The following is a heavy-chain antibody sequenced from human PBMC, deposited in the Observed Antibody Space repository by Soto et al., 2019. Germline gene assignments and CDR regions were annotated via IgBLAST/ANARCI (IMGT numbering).Heavy chain of an antibody. CDR3: ARESEDLTSNFDD. Sequence: GGSLRLSCAASGFTFTRYSMNWVRQAPGKGLEWVSSISSTTNYIYYGDSMKGRFTISRDNAKNSLYLEMNSLRAEDTAVYYCARESEDLTSNFDDWGQGTLVTVSS. V-gene: IGHV3-21*06. CDR1: GFTFTRYS. CDR2: ISSTTNYI. J-gene: IGHJ4*02.